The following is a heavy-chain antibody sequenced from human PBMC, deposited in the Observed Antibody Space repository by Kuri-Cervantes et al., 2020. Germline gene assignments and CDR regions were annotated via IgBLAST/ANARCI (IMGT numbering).Heavy chain of an antibody. CDR3: ARGHYGDYGGRYYYYYGMDV. CDR1: GFTFSSYA. J-gene: IGHJ6*02. Sequence: GESLKISCAASGFTFSSYAMSWVRQAPGKGLEWVSAISGSGGSTYYADSVKGRFTISRDNSKNTLYLQMNSLRAEDTAVYYCARGHYGDYGGRYYYYYGMDVWGQGTMVTVSS. D-gene: IGHD4-17*01. V-gene: IGHV3-23*01. CDR2: ISGSGGST.